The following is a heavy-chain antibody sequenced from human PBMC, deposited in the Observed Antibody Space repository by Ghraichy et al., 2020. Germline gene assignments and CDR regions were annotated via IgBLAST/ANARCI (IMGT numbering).Heavy chain of an antibody. CDR1: GFTFSSYA. CDR2: ISGSGGST. V-gene: IGHV3-23*01. D-gene: IGHD6-13*01. CDR3: AKRLREQQLGHGMDV. J-gene: IGHJ6*02. Sequence: GGSLRLSCAASGFTFSSYAMSWVRQAPGKGLEWVSAISGSGGSTYYADSVKGRFTISRDNSKNTLYLQMNSLRAEDTAVYYCAKRLREQQLGHGMDVWGQGTTVTVSS.